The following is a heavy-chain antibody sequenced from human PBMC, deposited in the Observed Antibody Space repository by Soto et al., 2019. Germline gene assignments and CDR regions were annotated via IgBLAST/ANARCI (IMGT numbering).Heavy chain of an antibody. V-gene: IGHV1-69*06. J-gene: IGHJ6*02. CDR2: IIPIFGTA. CDR1: GGTFSSYA. CDR3: AREVDANYYYGMDV. Sequence: GASVKVSCKASGGTFSSYATSWVRQAPGQGLEWMGGIIPIFGTANYAQKFQGRVTITADKSTSTAYMELSSLRSEDTAVYYCAREVDANYYYGMDVWGQGTTVTVSS.